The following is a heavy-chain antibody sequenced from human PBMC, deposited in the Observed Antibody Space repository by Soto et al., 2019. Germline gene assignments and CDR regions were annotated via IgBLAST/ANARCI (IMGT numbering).Heavy chain of an antibody. CDR3: ATGYDSSGYPLDY. CDR2: ISSSSSYI. CDR1: GFTFSSYG. J-gene: IGHJ4*02. V-gene: IGHV3-21*01. Sequence: GGSLRLSCAASGFTFSSYGMHWVRQAPGKGLEWVSSISSSSSYIYYADSLKGRFTISRDNAKDSLYLQMNSLRAEDTAVYYCATGYDSSGYPLDYWGQGTLVTVSS. D-gene: IGHD3-22*01.